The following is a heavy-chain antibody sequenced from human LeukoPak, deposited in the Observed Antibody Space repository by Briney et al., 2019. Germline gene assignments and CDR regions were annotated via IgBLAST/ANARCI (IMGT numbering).Heavy chain of an antibody. CDR2: ISYSGHS. Sequence: SETLSLTCSVSGVSITSDTYFWTWMRQHPGKGLEWIGYISYSGHSYYNPSLQSRLTIFRDTSRNQFSLRLRSVTAADTAVYYCAREQQGSGTNYQNMFDSWGRGTLVTVSS. J-gene: IGHJ5*01. V-gene: IGHV4-31*03. CDR1: GVSITSDTYF. CDR3: AREQQGSGTNYQNMFDS. D-gene: IGHD3-10*01.